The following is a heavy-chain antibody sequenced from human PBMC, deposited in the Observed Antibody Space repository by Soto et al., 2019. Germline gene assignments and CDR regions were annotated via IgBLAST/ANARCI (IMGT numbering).Heavy chain of an antibody. V-gene: IGHV3-30*18. CDR2: ISDDGSNK. CDR1: GFTFSNYG. D-gene: IGHD3-3*01. CDR3: TKRRNVLRFLEWSSGMEV. J-gene: IGHJ6*02. Sequence: QVQLVESGGGVVQPGRSLRLSCAASGFTFSNYGMHWVRQAPGKGLEWVAFISDDGSNKYYASSMKGRFTMSRDNSKSTLYLQMNSLRVEDTAVYYCTKRRNVLRFLEWSSGMEVWGQGTTVTVSS.